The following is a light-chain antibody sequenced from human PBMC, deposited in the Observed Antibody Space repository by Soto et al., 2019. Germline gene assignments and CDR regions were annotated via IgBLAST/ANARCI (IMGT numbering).Light chain of an antibody. CDR2: EVS. J-gene: IGLJ1*01. CDR1: SSDVGSYNR. V-gene: IGLV2-18*02. CDR3: SSYTSSSTYV. Sequence: QCVLTQPPSVSGAPGQSVAISCTGTSSDVGSYNRVSWYQQPPGTAPKVMIYEVSNRPSGVPDRFSGSKSGNTASLTISGLQAEDEADYYCSSYTSSSTYVFGTGTKVTVL.